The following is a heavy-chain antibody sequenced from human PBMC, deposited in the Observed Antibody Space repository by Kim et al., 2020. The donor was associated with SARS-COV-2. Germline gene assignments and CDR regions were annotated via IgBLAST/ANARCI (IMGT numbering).Heavy chain of an antibody. CDR2: INPSGGST. CDR1: GYTFTSYY. V-gene: IGHV1-46*01. CDR3: ARDQGGYDILTGYSPYYYYGMDV. Sequence: ASVKVSCKASGYTFTSYYMHWVRQAPGQGLEWMGIINPSGGSTSYAQKFQGRVTMTRDTSTSTVYMELSSLRSEDTAVYYCARDQGGYDILTGYSPYYYYGMDVWGQGTTVTVSS. D-gene: IGHD3-9*01. J-gene: IGHJ6*02.